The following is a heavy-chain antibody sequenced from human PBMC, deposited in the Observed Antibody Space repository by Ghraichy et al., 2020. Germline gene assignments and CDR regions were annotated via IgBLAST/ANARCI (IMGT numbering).Heavy chain of an antibody. CDR3: AKDVVRVGGRVGYYGMDV. V-gene: IGHV3-43*01. J-gene: IGHJ6*02. Sequence: GGSLRLSCAASGLTFDDYTVHWVRQAPGKGLEWVSLISWDGGSTYYADSVKGRFTISRDNSKNSLFLQMNSLRPEDTALYYCAKDVVRVGGRVGYYGMDVWGQGTTVTVSS. CDR2: ISWDGGST. CDR1: GLTFDDYT. D-gene: IGHD1-26*01.